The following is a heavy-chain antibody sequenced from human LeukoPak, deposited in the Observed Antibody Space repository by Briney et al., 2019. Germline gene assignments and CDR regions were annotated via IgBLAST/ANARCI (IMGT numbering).Heavy chain of an antibody. D-gene: IGHD3-22*01. V-gene: IGHV3-23*01. CDR3: AKDLLSSDYYDSSGLDY. J-gene: IGHJ4*02. CDR2: ISGSGGST. CDR1: GFTFSSYA. Sequence: PGGSLRLSCAASGFTFSSYAMSGVRQAPGRGLEWVSAISGSGGSTYYADSVKGRFTISRDNSKNTVYLQMNSLRAEDTAVYYCAKDLLSSDYYDSSGLDYWGQGTLVTVSS.